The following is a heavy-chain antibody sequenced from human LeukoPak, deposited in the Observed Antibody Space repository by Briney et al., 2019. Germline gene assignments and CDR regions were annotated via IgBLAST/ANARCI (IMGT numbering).Heavy chain of an antibody. D-gene: IGHD3-22*01. V-gene: IGHV3-49*04. CDR1: GFTFGDYA. J-gene: IGHJ4*02. CDR2: IRRKAHGGTT. CDR3: TRVTYYYDNSGYFHFDS. Sequence: GGSLRLSCTTSGFTFGDYAMSWVRQAPGKGLEWVSFIRRKAHGGTTEYAASMKGRFSSSRDDSKSIAYLQMNSLKTEDTAVYFCTRVTYYYDNSGYFHFDSWGQGSLVTVSS.